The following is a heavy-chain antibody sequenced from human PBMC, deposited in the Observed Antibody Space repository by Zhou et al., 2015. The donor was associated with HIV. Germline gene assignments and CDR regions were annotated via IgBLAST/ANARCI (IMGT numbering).Heavy chain of an antibody. D-gene: IGHD1-26*01. CDR2: IIPIFGTA. V-gene: IGHV1-69*12. CDR1: GGTFSSYA. J-gene: IGHJ3*02. CDR3: ARDPLFHSGSYSAAFDI. Sequence: QVQLVQSGAEVKKPGSSVKVSCKASGGTFSSYAISWVRQAPGQGLEWMGGIIPIFGTANYAQKFQGRVTITADESTSTAYMELSSLRSEDTAVYYCARDPLFHSGSYSAAFDIWGQGTMVTVSS.